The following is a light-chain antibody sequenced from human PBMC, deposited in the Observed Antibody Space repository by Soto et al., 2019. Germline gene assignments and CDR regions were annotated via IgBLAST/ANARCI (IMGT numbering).Light chain of an antibody. CDR3: AAWDGSLNVGV. CDR2: SNN. CDR1: SSNIGSDI. J-gene: IGLJ3*02. V-gene: IGLV1-44*01. Sequence: QLVLTQPPSASGTPGQRVTISCSGSSSNIGSDIVNWYQQLPGTAPKLLIYSNNQRPSGVPDRFSGSKSGTSASLAISGLQSEDEADYYCAAWDGSLNVGVFGGGTKLTVL.